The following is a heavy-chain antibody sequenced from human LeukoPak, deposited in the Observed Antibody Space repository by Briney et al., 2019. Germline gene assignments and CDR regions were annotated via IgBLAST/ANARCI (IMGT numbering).Heavy chain of an antibody. CDR2: ISDNGYST. CDR1: GFTFRKYA. Sequence: GGSLRLSCAASGFTFRKYAMSWVRQALGKGLEWVSAISDNGYSTYYADSVKGRFTISRDSSRNTFYLQMSSLRAEDTAVYFCAKEATGYSFADCWGQGTLVTVSS. V-gene: IGHV3-23*01. J-gene: IGHJ4*02. CDR3: AKEATGYSFADC. D-gene: IGHD5-18*01.